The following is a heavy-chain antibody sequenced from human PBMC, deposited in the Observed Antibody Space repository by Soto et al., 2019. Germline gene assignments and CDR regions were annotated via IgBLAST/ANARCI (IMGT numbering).Heavy chain of an antibody. D-gene: IGHD2-21*02. Sequence: GRSLRLSWAASGFNFTNHWMHWVRQAPGKGLVWVSRITSDGKSKAYAESVKGRSAIARDNAKNTVKLQMNGLTVEDTTAYYRGGASGDWPFNWFDPWGQGTLVTVSS. CDR1: GFNFTNHW. V-gene: IGHV3-74*01. J-gene: IGHJ5*02. CDR2: ITSDGKSK. CDR3: GGASGDWPFNWFDP.